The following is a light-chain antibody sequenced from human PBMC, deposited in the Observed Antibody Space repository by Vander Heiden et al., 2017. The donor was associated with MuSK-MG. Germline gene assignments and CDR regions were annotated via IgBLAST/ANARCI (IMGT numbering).Light chain of an antibody. V-gene: IGKV1-5*03. CDR3: QQDNSFSMT. CDR2: KAS. CDR1: RSINTW. Sequence: DILMTQSPSTLSASLGDEVTITCRASRSINTWLAWYQQKPGKAPKLLIYKASSLESGVPSRFSGSGSGTDFTLTINGLQPDDFSTYYCQQDNSFSMTFGQGTNVEIK. J-gene: IGKJ1*01.